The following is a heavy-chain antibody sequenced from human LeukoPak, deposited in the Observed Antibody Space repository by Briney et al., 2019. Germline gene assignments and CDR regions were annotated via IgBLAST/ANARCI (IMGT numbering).Heavy chain of an antibody. D-gene: IGHD3-22*01. V-gene: IGHV4-4*02. Sequence: PSGTLSLTCAVSGGSISSSNWWSWVRQPPGKGLEWIGEIYHSGSTNYNPSLKSRVTISVDKSKNQFSLKLSSVTAADTAVYYCARDNLDDFSGYTDLDYWGQGTLVTVSS. J-gene: IGHJ4*02. CDR2: IYHSGST. CDR1: GGSISSSNW. CDR3: ARDNLDDFSGYTDLDY.